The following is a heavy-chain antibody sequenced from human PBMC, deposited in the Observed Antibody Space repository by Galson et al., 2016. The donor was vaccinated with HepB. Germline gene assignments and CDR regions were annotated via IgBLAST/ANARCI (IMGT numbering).Heavy chain of an antibody. D-gene: IGHD5-12*01. CDR2: ISSSSNTI. CDR3: ARDSSSGYVIDAFDI. Sequence: SCAASGFIFSDYHINWIRQAPGRGLEWISYISSSSNTIHYADSVKGRFTVSRDYAKNSLYLQMNSLRAEDTAVYYCARDSSSGYVIDAFDIWGQGTMVTVSS. CDR1: GFIFSDYH. V-gene: IGHV3-11*04. J-gene: IGHJ3*02.